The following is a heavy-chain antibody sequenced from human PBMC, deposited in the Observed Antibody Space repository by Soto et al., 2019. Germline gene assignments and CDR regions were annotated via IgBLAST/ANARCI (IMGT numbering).Heavy chain of an antibody. D-gene: IGHD3-22*01. CDR1: GFTFSSYA. J-gene: IGHJ4*02. Sequence: PGGSLRLSCAASGFTFSSYAMHWVRQSPGKGLEWVAVISYDGSNKYYADSVKGRFTISRDNSKNTLYLQRNSLRAEDTAVYYCASGRSGYYDSSGYYSEFDYWGQGTLVTVSS. CDR2: ISYDGSNK. V-gene: IGHV3-30-3*01. CDR3: ASGRSGYYDSSGYYSEFDY.